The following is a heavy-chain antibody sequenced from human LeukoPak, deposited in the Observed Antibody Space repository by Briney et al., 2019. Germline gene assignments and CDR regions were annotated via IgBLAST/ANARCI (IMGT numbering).Heavy chain of an antibody. V-gene: IGHV4-39*01. J-gene: IGHJ4*02. D-gene: IGHD3-10*01. Sequence: SETLSLTCTVSGGSISSSSYYWGWIRQPPGKGLEWIGSIYYSGSTYHNPSLKSRVTISVDTSKNQFSLKLSSVTAADTAVYYCHRERWFGEPREDYWGQGTLVTVSS. CDR3: HRERWFGEPREDY. CDR2: IYYSGST. CDR1: GGSISSSSYY.